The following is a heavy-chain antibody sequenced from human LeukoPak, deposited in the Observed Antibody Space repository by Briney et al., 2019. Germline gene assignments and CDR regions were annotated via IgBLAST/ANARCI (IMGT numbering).Heavy chain of an antibody. J-gene: IGHJ4*02. CDR2: INHSGST. CDR1: GGSFSGYY. Sequence: NSSETLSPTCAVYGGSFSGYYWSWIRQPPGKGLEWIGEINHSGSTNYNPSLKSRVTISVDTSKNQFPLKLSSVTAADTAVYYCAADSSSRDYWGQGTLVTVSS. V-gene: IGHV4-34*01. D-gene: IGHD6-6*01. CDR3: AADSSSRDY.